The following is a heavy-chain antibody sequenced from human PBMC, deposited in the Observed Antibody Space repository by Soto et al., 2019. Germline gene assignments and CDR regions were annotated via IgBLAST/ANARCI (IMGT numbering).Heavy chain of an antibody. V-gene: IGHV4-31*03. CDR1: GGSISSGGYY. CDR2: IYYSGST. J-gene: IGHJ6*03. CDR3: AREVVVAPRHYYMDV. D-gene: IGHD2-15*01. Sequence: SETLSLTCTVSGGSISSGGYYWSWIRQHPGKGLEWIGYIYYSGSTYYNPSLKSRVTISVDTSKNQFSLKLSSVTAADTAVYYCAREVVVAPRHYYMDVWGKGTTVTVSS.